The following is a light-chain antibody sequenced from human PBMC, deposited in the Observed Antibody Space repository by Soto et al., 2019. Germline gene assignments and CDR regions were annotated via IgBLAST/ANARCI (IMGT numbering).Light chain of an antibody. CDR1: QDVTTN. V-gene: IGKV3-15*01. CDR3: QQRSSWQA. CDR2: DIS. Sequence: EISMTQFPAILSASPGEGATLSCRAAQDVTTNFAWYQLRRGQPPRLLIYDISTRATGVPARFSGSGSGTEFTLTISGLQSEDFAVYYCQQRSSWQAFGRGTRLEIK. J-gene: IGKJ5*01.